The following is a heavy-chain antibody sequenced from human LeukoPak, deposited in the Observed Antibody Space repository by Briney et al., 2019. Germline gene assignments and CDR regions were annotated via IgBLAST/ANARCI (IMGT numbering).Heavy chain of an antibody. CDR1: GYTFISYG. D-gene: IGHD3-22*01. J-gene: IGHJ4*02. CDR3: ARVDDRGHYYDSSGPRKLFDY. CDR2: ISAYNGNT. Sequence: ASVKVSCKASGYTFISYGISWVRQAPGQGLEWMGWISAYNGNTNYAQKLQGRVTMTTDTSTSTAYMELRSLRSDDTAVYYCARVDDRGHYYDSSGPRKLFDYWGQGTLVTVSS. V-gene: IGHV1-18*01.